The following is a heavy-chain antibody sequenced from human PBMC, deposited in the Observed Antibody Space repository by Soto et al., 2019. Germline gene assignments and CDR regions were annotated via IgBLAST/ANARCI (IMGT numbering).Heavy chain of an antibody. CDR3: ARDGAYCSSIGCQNPFDH. V-gene: IGHV4-31*03. CDR1: GGSISGGGYY. Sequence: QVQLQESGLGLVQPSQTLSLSCTVSGGSISGGGYYWNWIRQLPGKGLEWIGYMYYNGNTYYNPSLQSRVTISFGTSLDQFSLRLTSVTAADTAVYFCARDGAYCSSIGCQNPFDHWGQGTLVTVSS. D-gene: IGHD2-2*01. CDR2: MYYNGNT. J-gene: IGHJ4*02.